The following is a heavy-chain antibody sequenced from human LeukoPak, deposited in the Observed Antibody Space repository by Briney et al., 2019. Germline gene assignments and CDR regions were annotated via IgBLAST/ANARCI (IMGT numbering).Heavy chain of an antibody. CDR3: ARGRVDIVATRYNWFDP. D-gene: IGHD5-12*01. Sequence: GESLKISCKGSGYSFTSYWIVWVRQMPGKGLEWMGIIYPGDSDTRYSPSFQGQVTISADKSISTAYLQWSSLKASDTAMYYCARGRVDIVATRYNWFDPWGQGTLVIVSS. V-gene: IGHV5-51*01. CDR2: IYPGDSDT. CDR1: GYSFTSYW. J-gene: IGHJ5*02.